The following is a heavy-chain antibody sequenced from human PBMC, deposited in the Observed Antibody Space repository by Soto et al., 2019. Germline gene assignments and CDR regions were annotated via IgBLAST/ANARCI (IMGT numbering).Heavy chain of an antibody. J-gene: IGHJ4*02. CDR3: ARQIYDSDTGPNFQYYFDS. CDR2: IDPSDSQT. D-gene: IGHD3-22*01. Sequence: GESLKISCKGSGYSFAGYWITWVRQKPGKGLEWMGRIDPSDSQTYYSPSFRGHVTISVTKSITTVFLQWSSLRASDTAMYYCARQIYDSDTGPNFQYYFDSWGKGTPVSDS. CDR1: GYSFAGYW. V-gene: IGHV5-10-1*01.